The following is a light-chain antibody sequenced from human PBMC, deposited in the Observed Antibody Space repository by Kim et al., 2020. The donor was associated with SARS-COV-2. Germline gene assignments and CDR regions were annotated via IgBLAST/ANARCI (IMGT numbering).Light chain of an antibody. CDR3: SSYTTSSTWM. V-gene: IGLV2-14*03. CDR1: SSDIGGYNY. CDR2: DVS. Sequence: QSALTQPASVSGSPGQSITISCTGTSSDIGGYNYVSWYQQHPGKAPKLLIYDVSERPSGFSNRFSGSKSGNTASLTISGLQAEDEADYYCSSYTTSSTWMFGGGTQLTVL. J-gene: IGLJ3*02.